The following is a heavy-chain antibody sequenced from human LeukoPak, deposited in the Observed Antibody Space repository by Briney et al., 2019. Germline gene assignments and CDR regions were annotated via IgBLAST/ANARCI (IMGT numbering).Heavy chain of an antibody. Sequence: SETLSLTCAVYGGSFSGYYWSWIRQPPGKGLEWIGEINHSGSTNYNPSLNRRITISVATTKNQYSQKLRLRSDGDTAVYYCARNTRGSDYWGQGTLVTVSS. D-gene: IGHD1/OR15-1a*01. CDR1: GGSFSGYY. CDR2: INHSGST. V-gene: IGHV4-34*01. CDR3: ARNTRGSDY. J-gene: IGHJ4*02.